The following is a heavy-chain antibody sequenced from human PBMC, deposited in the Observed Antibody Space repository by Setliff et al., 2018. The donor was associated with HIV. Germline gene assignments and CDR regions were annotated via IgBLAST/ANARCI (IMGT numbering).Heavy chain of an antibody. Sequence: GGSLRLSCAASGFTFTNAWMSWVRQAPGKGLEWVGRIKSKTDGETEDYAAPVKGRFTISRDDSRSTLYLQMNSLITGDTALYYCASSVGTASGGYWGQGTLVTVSS. CDR2: IKSKTDGETE. V-gene: IGHV3-15*01. CDR3: ASSVGTASGGY. CDR1: GFTFTNAW. D-gene: IGHD1-7*01. J-gene: IGHJ4*02.